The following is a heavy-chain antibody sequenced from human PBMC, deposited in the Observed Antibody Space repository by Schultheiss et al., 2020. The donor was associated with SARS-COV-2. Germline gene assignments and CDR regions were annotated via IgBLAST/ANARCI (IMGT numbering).Heavy chain of an antibody. D-gene: IGHD2-15*01. CDR1: GYTFTSYG. Sequence: ASVKVSCKASGYTFTSYGISWVRQAPGQGLEWMGLISAYNGNTNYAQKLQGRVTMTTDTSTSTAYMELRSLRSDDTAVYYCARAGYCSGGSCYGGYYYYYGMDVWGQGTTVTVSS. J-gene: IGHJ6*02. V-gene: IGHV1-18*01. CDR2: ISAYNGNT. CDR3: ARAGYCSGGSCYGGYYYYYGMDV.